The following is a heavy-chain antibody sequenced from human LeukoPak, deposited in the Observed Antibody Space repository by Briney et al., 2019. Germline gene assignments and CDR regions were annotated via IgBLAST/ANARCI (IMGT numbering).Heavy chain of an antibody. CDR2: ISYDGSNK. V-gene: IGHV3-30-3*01. CDR1: GFTFSSYA. J-gene: IGHJ5*02. D-gene: IGHD6-25*01. Sequence: GGSLRLSCAASGFTFSSYAMHWVRQAPGKGLEWGAVISYDGSNKYYADSVKGRFTISRDNSKNTLYLQMNSLRAEDTAVYYCARGSSGHGWFDPWGQGTLVTVSS. CDR3: ARGSSGHGWFDP.